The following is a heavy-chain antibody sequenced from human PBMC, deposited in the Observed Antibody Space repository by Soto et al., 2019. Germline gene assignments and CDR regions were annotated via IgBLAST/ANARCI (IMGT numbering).Heavy chain of an antibody. CDR1: GYSCSSYD. Sequence: VDSVNVSCEAPGYSCSSYDINWVRRATGQGLEWMGWMNPNSGNTGYAQKFQGRVTMTRNTSISTAYMELSSLRSEDTAVYYCARGYEGQYDFWRFDPWGQVTLVTVSS. CDR2: MNPNSGNT. D-gene: IGHD3-3*01. J-gene: IGHJ5*02. V-gene: IGHV1-8*01. CDR3: ARGYEGQYDFWRFDP.